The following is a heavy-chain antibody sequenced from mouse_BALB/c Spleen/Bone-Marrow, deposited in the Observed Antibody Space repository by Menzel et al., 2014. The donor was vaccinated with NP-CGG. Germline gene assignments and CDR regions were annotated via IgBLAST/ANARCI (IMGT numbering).Heavy chain of an antibody. CDR1: GYSFTSYW. CDR3: AREAGYYYAMDY. CDR2: IDPSDSET. D-gene: IGHD2-2*01. V-gene: IGHV1S126*01. J-gene: IGHJ4*01. Sequence: VKLMESGPQLVRPGASVKISCKASGYSFTSYWMHWVKQRPGQGLEWIGMIDPSDSETRLNQKFKDKATLTVDKSSSTACMQLSSPTSEDSAVYYCAREAGYYYAMDYWGQGTSVTVSS.